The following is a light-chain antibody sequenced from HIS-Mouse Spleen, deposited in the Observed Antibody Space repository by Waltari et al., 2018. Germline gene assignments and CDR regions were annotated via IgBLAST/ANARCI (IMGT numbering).Light chain of an antibody. CDR2: EVS. CDR3: SSYAGSNNYV. J-gene: IGLJ1*01. CDR1: SMDFGGYNY. V-gene: IGLV2-8*01. Sequence: SALTQPPSASGSPGHPVTISCTATSMDFGGYNYVPWYQQHPGKAPKLMIYEVSKRPSGVPDRFSGSKSGNTASLTVSGLQAEDEADYYCSSYAGSNNYVFGTGTKVTVL.